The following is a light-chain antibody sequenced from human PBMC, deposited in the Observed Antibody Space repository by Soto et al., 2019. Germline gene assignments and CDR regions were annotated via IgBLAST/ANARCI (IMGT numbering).Light chain of an antibody. V-gene: IGKV3-20*01. Sequence: EIVLTQSPGTLSLSPGERATLSCRASQSISTNYLAWYQQKPGLAPRLLIYGASSRATGIPYRFSGSGSGTDFSLTISRLEPEDVAVYYCQQYASPPWTFGQGTKVEV. J-gene: IGKJ1*01. CDR3: QQYASPPWT. CDR1: QSISTNY. CDR2: GAS.